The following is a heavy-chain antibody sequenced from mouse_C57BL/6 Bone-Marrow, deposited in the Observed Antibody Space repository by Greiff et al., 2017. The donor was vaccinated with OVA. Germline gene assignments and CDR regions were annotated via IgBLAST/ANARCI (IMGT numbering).Heavy chain of an antibody. D-gene: IGHD2-5*01. CDR2: ISRGSSTL. Sequence: VQLKESGGGLVKPGGSLKLSCAASGFTFSDYGMHWVRQAPEQGLEWVAYISRGSSTLYYADTVKGRFTISRDNATHTLFLQMTSLRSEDTAMDYCARRYSNYGDYYAKDDWGQGTSVTV. CDR1: GFTFSDYG. J-gene: IGHJ4*01. CDR3: ARRYSNYGDYYAKDD. V-gene: IGHV5-17*01.